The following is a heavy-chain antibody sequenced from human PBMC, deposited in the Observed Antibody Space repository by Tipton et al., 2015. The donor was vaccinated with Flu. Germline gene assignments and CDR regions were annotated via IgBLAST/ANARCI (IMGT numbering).Heavy chain of an antibody. CDR2: INPNGNA. CDR3: ARRDFSNYVSEPKNWFDP. CDR1: GGFVSSYY. Sequence: LRLSCTVSGGFVSSYYWAWIRQPPGRGLEWIGNINPNGNAYHNPSLKSRVTISVDRSKNRFSLKVSSVTAADTAVYYCARRDFSNYVSEPKNWFDPWGQGTLVTVSS. V-gene: IGHV4-4*09. D-gene: IGHD4-11*01. J-gene: IGHJ5*02.